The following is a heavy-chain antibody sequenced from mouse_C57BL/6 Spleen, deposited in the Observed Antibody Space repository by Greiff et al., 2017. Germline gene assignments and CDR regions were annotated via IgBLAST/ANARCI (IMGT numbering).Heavy chain of an antibody. D-gene: IGHD1-1*01. CDR3: ARGIDYYGSSSFAY. V-gene: IGHV1-26*01. CDR1: GYTFTDYY. J-gene: IGHJ3*01. CDR2: INPNNGGT. Sequence: EVQLQQSGPELVKPGASVKISCKASGYTFTDYYMNWVKQSHGKSLEWIGDINPNNGGTSYNQKFKGKATLTVDKSSSTAYMELRSLTSEDSAVYYCARGIDYYGSSSFAYWGQGTLVTVSA.